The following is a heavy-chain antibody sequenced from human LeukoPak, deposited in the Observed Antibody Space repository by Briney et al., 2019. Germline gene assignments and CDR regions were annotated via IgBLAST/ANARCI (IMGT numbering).Heavy chain of an antibody. J-gene: IGHJ4*02. CDR2: ISSSSSYI. V-gene: IGHV3-21*01. D-gene: IGHD5-24*01. CDR1: GFTFSSYS. CDR3: ASGRDSYKFKGY. Sequence: GGSLRLSCAASGFTFSSYSMNWVRQAPGKGLEWVSSISSSSSYIYYADSVKGRFTISRDNAKNSLYLQMNSLRAEDTAVYYCASGRDSYKFKGYWGQGTLVTVSS.